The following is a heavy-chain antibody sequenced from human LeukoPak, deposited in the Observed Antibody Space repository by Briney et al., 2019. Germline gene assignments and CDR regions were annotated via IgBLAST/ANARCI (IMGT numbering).Heavy chain of an antibody. Sequence: GGSLRLSCAASGFTFSSYAMHWVRQAPGKGLEWVAVISYDGSIKYYADSVKGRFTISRDNSKNTLYLQMNSLRAEDTAVYYCANLAIAADLDYWGQGTLVTVSS. J-gene: IGHJ4*02. CDR1: GFTFSSYA. D-gene: IGHD2-15*01. CDR3: ANLAIAADLDY. V-gene: IGHV3-30-3*01. CDR2: ISYDGSIK.